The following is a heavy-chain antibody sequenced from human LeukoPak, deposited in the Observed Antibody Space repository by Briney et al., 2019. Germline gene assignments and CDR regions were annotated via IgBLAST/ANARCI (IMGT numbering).Heavy chain of an antibody. CDR2: IGGGGENT. CDR1: GFXFNSYA. V-gene: IGHV3-23*01. J-gene: IGHJ4*02. Sequence: GGSLRLSCAASGFXFNSYALSWVRQAPGKGLEWVSTIGGGGENTYYADSVKGRFTISRDSSKNTVYLHMKSLRAEDTAVYFCAKVLTGSQDYWGQGTLVTVTS. CDR3: AKVLTGSQDY. D-gene: IGHD1-14*01.